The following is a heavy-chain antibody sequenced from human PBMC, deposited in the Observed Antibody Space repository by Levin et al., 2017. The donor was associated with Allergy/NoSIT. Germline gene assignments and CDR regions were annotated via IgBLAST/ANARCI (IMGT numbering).Heavy chain of an antibody. J-gene: IGHJ4*02. CDR1: GFTFSSYA. Sequence: GESLKISCAASGFTFSSYAMSWVRQAPGKGLEWVSAISGSGGSTYYADSVKGRFTISRDNSKNTLYLQMNSLRAEDTAVYYCAKDSSGWYHGYWGQGTLVTVSS. CDR2: ISGSGGST. CDR3: AKDSSGWYHGY. V-gene: IGHV3-23*01. D-gene: IGHD6-19*01.